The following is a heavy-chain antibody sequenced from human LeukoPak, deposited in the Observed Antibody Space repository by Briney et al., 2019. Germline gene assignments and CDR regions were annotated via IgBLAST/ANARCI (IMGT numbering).Heavy chain of an antibody. CDR1: GYTFTSYD. V-gene: IGHV1-8*01. Sequence: ASVKVSCKDPGYTFTSYDINWVRQATGQGLEWMGWMNPNSGNTGYAQKFQGRVTMTRNTSTSTVYMELSSLRSEDTAVYYCARGKKVGATELFDYWGQGTLVTVSS. D-gene: IGHD1-26*01. J-gene: IGHJ4*02. CDR2: MNPNSGNT. CDR3: ARGKKVGATELFDY.